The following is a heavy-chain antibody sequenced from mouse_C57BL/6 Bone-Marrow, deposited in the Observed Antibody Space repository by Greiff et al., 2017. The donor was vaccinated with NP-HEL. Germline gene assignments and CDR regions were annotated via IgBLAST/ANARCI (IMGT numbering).Heavy chain of an antibody. J-gene: IGHJ1*03. D-gene: IGHD2-4*01. V-gene: IGHV1-80*01. Sequence: VQLVESGAELVKPGASVKISCKASGYAFSSYWMNWVKQRPGKGLEWIGQIYPGDGDTNYNGKFKGKATLTADKSSSTAYMQLSSLTSEDSAVYFCASLDDYDVPNDVWGTGTTVTVSS. CDR2: IYPGDGDT. CDR1: GYAFSSYW. CDR3: ASLDDYDVPNDV.